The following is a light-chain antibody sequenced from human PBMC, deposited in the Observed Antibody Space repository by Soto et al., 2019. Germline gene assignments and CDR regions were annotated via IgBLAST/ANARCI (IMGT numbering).Light chain of an antibody. J-gene: IGKJ4*01. CDR1: QSLVSPDGNTY. V-gene: IGKV2-30*01. Sequence: DVVMTQSPLSLSVTLGQPASISCRSSQSLVSPDGNTYWTWFQQRPGQSPRRLIYKVSNRDSGVPDRFSGSGSGTDFTLKIITAEAEDVGIYYCMQGRHWPLSFGGGTKVEIK. CDR3: MQGRHWPLS. CDR2: KVS.